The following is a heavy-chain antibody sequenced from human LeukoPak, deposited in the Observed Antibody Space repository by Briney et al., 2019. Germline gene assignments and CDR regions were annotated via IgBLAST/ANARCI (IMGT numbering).Heavy chain of an antibody. CDR2: VNHSGST. CDR1: GGSFSGYY. J-gene: IGHJ4*02. CDR3: ARGRNDYVWGSYRPYYFDY. D-gene: IGHD3-16*02. Sequence: SETLSLTCAVYGGSFSGYYWSWIRQHPGKGLEWIGEVNHSGSTNYNPSLKSRVTISVDTSKNQFSLKLSSVTAADTAVYYCARGRNDYVWGSYRPYYFDYWGQGTLVTVSS. V-gene: IGHV4-34*01.